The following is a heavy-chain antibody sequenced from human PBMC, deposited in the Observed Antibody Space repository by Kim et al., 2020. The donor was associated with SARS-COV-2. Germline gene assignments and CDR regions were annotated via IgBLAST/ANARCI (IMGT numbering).Heavy chain of an antibody. D-gene: IGHD1-26*01. J-gene: IGHJ5*02. CDR1: GFTFSSYA. CDR3: AKDRGPSGSYYARNWFDP. Sequence: GGSLRLSCAASGFTFSSYAMSWVRQAPGKGLEWVSAISGSGGSTYYADSVKGRFTISRDNSKNTLYLQMNSLRAEDTAVYYCAKDRGPSGSYYARNWFDPWGQGTLVTVSS. V-gene: IGHV3-23*01. CDR2: ISGSGGST.